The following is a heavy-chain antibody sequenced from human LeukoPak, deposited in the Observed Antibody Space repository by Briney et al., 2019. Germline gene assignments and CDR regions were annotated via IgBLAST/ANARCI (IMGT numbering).Heavy chain of an antibody. J-gene: IGHJ4*02. CDR1: GFTFDDYG. Sequence: PGGSLRLSCAASGFTFDDYGMSWVRQVPGKGLEWVSGINWNGRSTGYADSVKGRFTISRDNAKHSLYLQMNSLRAEDTALYRCARGRRSSSSCYGVFDYWGQGTLVTVSS. D-gene: IGHD2-2*01. CDR3: ARGRRSSSSCYGVFDY. V-gene: IGHV3-20*01. CDR2: INWNGRST.